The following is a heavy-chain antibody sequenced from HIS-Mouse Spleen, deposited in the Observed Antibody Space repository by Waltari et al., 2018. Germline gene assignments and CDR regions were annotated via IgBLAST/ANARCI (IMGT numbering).Heavy chain of an antibody. V-gene: IGHV4-39*07. J-gene: IGHJ2*01. D-gene: IGHD6-13*01. CDR1: GGSISSSSYY. Sequence: QLQLQESGPGLVKPSETLSLTCTVSGGSISSSSYYWGWIRQPPGKGLEWIGSFYYSGRPYYTPSLKSRVTISVDTSKNQFSLKLSSVTAADTAVYYCAREIPYSSSWYDWYFDLWGRGTLVTVSS. CDR3: AREIPYSSSWYDWYFDL. CDR2: FYYSGRP.